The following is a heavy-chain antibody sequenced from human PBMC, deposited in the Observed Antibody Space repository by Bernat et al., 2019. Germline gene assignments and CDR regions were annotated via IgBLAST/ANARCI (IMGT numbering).Heavy chain of an antibody. CDR3: ARIVAKPHGYACIAAAAILDY. V-gene: IGHV2-70*01. Sequence: QVTLRESGPALVKPTQTLTLTCTFSGFSLSTSGMCVSWIRQPPGKALEWFALIDWDDDKYYSTSLKSRLTISKDTSKNQVVLTMTNMDPVDTATYYCARIVAKPHGYACIAAAAILDYWGQGTLVTVSS. J-gene: IGHJ4*02. D-gene: IGHD6-13*01. CDR2: IDWDDDK. CDR1: GFSLSTSGMC.